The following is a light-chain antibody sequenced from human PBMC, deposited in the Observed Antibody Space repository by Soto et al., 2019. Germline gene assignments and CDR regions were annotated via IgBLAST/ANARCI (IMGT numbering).Light chain of an antibody. CDR3: QSYDSSLSGSVV. CDR2: GNS. CDR1: SSNIGAGYD. J-gene: IGLJ2*01. V-gene: IGLV1-40*01. Sequence: QAVVTQPPSVSGAPGQRVTISCTGSSSNIGAGYDVHWYRQLPGTAPKLLIYGNSNRPSGVPDRFSGSKSSTSASLAITGLQAEDEADYYCQSYDSSLSGSVVFGGGTKLTVL.